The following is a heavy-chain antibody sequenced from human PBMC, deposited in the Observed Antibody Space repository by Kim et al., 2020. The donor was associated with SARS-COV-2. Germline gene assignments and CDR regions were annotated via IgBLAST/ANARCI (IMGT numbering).Heavy chain of an antibody. CDR1: GFTFSSYS. D-gene: IGHD5-12*01. V-gene: IGHV3-21*01. Sequence: GGSLRLSCAASGFTFSSYSMNWVRQAPGKGLEWVSSISSSSSYIYYADSVKGRFTISRDNAKNSLYLQMNSLRAEDTAVYYCARDGSNSGYLSVYYYYYMDVWGKGTTVTVSS. CDR2: ISSSSSYI. J-gene: IGHJ6*03. CDR3: ARDGSNSGYLSVYYYYYMDV.